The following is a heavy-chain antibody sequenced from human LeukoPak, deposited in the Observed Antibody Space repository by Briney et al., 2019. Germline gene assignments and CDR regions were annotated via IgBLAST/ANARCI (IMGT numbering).Heavy chain of an antibody. CDR1: GGSFSGYY. V-gene: IGHV4-34*01. CDR2: INHSGST. CDR3: ARLTYYYDSSQL. Sequence: SETLSLTCAVYGGSFSGYYWSWIRQPPGKGLEWIGEINHSGSTNYNPSLKSRVTISVDTSKNQFSLKLSSVTAADTAVYYCARLTYYYDSSQLWGQGTLVTVSS. D-gene: IGHD3-22*01. J-gene: IGHJ4*02.